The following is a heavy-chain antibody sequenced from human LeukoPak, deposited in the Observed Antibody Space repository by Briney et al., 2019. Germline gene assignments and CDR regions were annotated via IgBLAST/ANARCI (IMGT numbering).Heavy chain of an antibody. CDR1: GASISSFY. J-gene: IGHJ5*02. V-gene: IGHV4-4*07. Sequence: SETLSLTCTVSGASISSFYWGWIRQPAGKGLEWIGRIYNTGSANYNPSLQSRVTMSLDTSKNQLSLQVKSVTAADTAVYYCARDSVTNPAIGFDRWGQGTLVIVAS. CDR3: ARDSVTNPAIGFDR. D-gene: IGHD3-3*01. CDR2: IYNTGSA.